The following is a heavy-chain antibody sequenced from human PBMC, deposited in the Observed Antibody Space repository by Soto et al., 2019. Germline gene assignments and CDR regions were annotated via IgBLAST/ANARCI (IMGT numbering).Heavy chain of an antibody. Sequence: QVQLQQWGAGLLKPSETLSHTCAVYGGSFSGYYWSWIRQPPGKGLEWIGEINHSGSTNYNPSLKSRVTISVDTSKNQFSLKLSSVTAADSAVYYCARGVAAAGNAEYWGQGTMVTVPS. CDR2: INHSGST. J-gene: IGHJ4*02. V-gene: IGHV4-34*01. D-gene: IGHD6-13*01. CDR3: ARGVAAAGNAEY. CDR1: GGSFSGYY.